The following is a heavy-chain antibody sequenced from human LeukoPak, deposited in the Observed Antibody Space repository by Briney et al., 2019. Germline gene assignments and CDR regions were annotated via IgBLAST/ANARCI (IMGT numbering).Heavy chain of an antibody. V-gene: IGHV1-18*01. D-gene: IGHD3-22*01. CDR3: ARDLGIDYYDASGYYTGTLYFFDY. CDR1: GSTFTSYG. J-gene: IGHJ4*02. Sequence: ASVTVSFTASGSTFTSYGYSWVRQAPGQRLEWVGWTSAYNGDTKYVQKFQGRVTMTTDTSTNTAYMELGSLRSDDTALYYCARDLGIDYYDASGYYTGTLYFFDYWGQGTLVTVSS. CDR2: TSAYNGDT.